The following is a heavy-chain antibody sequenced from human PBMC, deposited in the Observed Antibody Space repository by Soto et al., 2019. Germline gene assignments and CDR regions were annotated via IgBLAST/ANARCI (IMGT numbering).Heavy chain of an antibody. CDR1: GFSFRWSA. CDR2: ISGSEGST. J-gene: IGHJ4*03. V-gene: IGHV3-23*01. D-gene: IGHD1-26*01. CDR3: ARQSCTWDFGY. Sequence: SLRLXCAASGFSFRWSALNRVRQGTKKELEWVSVISGSEGSTYYADSVKGRLPISRDNSKNTPKLEMNSLKTEHTDVNKCARQSCTWDFGYRGEGTLSAGSS.